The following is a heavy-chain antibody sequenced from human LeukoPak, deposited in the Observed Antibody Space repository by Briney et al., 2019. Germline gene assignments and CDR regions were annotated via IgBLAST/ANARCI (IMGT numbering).Heavy chain of an antibody. Sequence: KPSETLSLTCTVSGGSISSYYWSWIRQPPGKGLEWIGYIYYSGSTNYNPSLKSRVTISVDTSKNQFSLKLSSVTAADTAVYYCARDLRGYSGYDYRYFDYWGQGTLVTVSS. CDR3: ARDLRGYSGYDYRYFDY. J-gene: IGHJ4*02. D-gene: IGHD5-12*01. CDR1: GGSISSYY. V-gene: IGHV4-59*01. CDR2: IYYSGST.